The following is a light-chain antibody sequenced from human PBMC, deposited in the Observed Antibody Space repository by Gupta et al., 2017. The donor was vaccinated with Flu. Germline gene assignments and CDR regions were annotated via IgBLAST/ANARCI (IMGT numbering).Light chain of an antibody. CDR3: QAWDSSTVI. V-gene: IGLV3-1*01. J-gene: IGLJ2*01. Sequence: PGRTATMSCSGARLGDKFVCWHQQKTAHSPGLVIIQDKKRATGIPGRFSGSNSGNTATLTIGGTVAMDEDDYYCQAWDSSTVIFGGGNKLTVL. CDR2: QDK. CDR1: RLGDKF.